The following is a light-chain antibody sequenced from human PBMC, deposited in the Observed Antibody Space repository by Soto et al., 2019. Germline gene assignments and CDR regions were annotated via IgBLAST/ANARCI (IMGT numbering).Light chain of an antibody. CDR2: EGS. CDR1: SSDFGSYNL. Sequence: QSVLTQPASVSGSPGQSITISCTGTSSDFGSYNLVSWYQQHPGKAPKLMIYEGSKRPSGVSNRFSGSKSGNTASLTISGLQAEDEADYYCCSYAGSSTSVFGTGTKVTVL. V-gene: IGLV2-23*01. J-gene: IGLJ1*01. CDR3: CSYAGSSTSV.